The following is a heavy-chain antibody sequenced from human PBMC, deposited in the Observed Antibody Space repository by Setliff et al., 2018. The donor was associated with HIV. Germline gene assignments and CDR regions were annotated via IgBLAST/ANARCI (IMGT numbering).Heavy chain of an antibody. V-gene: IGHV4-34*01. J-gene: IGHJ6*03. CDR1: GGSLSNHK. D-gene: IGHD6-19*01. CDR2: ISYSGTT. Sequence: SETLSLTCGVYGGSLSNHKWTWVRQAPGKGLEWIGDISYSGTTKYNPSLRSRLRVSLDTSRNQFSLRMTSVAAADAAVYYCARVPGYSSGTSYMDVWGKGTTVTVSS. CDR3: ARVPGYSSGTSYMDV.